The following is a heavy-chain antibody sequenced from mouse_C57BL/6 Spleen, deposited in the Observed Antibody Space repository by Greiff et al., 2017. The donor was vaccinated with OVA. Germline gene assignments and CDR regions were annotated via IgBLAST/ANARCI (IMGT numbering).Heavy chain of an antibody. D-gene: IGHD2-1*01. CDR2: IYPGDGDT. CDR1: GYAFSSSW. CDR3: AREGSYYGNYTWFAY. J-gene: IGHJ3*01. V-gene: IGHV1-82*01. Sequence: QVQLKQSGPELVKPGASVTISCKASGYAFSSSWMNWVKQRPGKGLEWIGRIYPGDGDTNYNGKFKGKATLTADKSSSTAYMQLSSLTSEDSAVYFCAREGSYYGNYTWFAYWGQGTLVTVSA.